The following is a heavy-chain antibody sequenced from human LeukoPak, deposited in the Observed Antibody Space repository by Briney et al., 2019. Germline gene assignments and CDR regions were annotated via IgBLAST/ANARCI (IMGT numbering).Heavy chain of an antibody. CDR1: GFTFSSYA. D-gene: IGHD3-22*01. Sequence: PGGSLRLSCAASGFTFSSYAMSWVRQAPGKGLEWVSAISGSGGSTYYADSVKGRFTISRDNAKNSLYLQMNSLRAEDTALYHCARVYYYDSSGYYGPLDYWGQGTLVTVSS. CDR3: ARVYYYDSSGYYGPLDY. J-gene: IGHJ4*02. CDR2: ISGSGGST. V-gene: IGHV3-23*01.